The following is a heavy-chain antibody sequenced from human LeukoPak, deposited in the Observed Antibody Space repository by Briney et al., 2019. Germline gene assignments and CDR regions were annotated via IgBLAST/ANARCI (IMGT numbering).Heavy chain of an antibody. CDR1: GFTFSSYS. Sequence: PGGSLRLSGAASGFTFSSYSMNWVRKAQGKGRSWSSSFSGSSSYIYYADPVKGRFTISRDNAKNSLYLQMNSLRAEDTAVYYCARRAVDTAMVTQWFDPWGQGTLVTVSS. D-gene: IGHD5-18*01. V-gene: IGHV3-21*01. CDR3: ARRAVDTAMVTQWFDP. J-gene: IGHJ5*02. CDR2: FSGSSSYI.